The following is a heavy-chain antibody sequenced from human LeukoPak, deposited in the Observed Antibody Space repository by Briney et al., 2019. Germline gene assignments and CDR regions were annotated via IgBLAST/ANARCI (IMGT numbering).Heavy chain of an antibody. CDR3: AGGSSFGDY. V-gene: IGHV3-23*01. Sequence: PGGPLRLSCAASGFTFSTYAMTWVRQAPGKGLEWVSTISGSGGSTYYADSVKGRFTISRDNSKNTLYLQMDSLRAEDTAVYYCAGGSSFGDYWGQGTLVTVSS. CDR1: GFTFSTYA. J-gene: IGHJ4*02. D-gene: IGHD5-18*01. CDR2: ISGSGGST.